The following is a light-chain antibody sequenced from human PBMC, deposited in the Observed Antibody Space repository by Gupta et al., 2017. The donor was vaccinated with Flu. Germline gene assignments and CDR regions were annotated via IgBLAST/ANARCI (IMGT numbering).Light chain of an antibody. J-gene: IGLJ3*02. Sequence: SVLPPPPSASGAPGQRVTISCSVSSSNIGRDYVYWYQQFPVNAPKVLIYGDNQRPSGVPVRFSGSKSGTAASLAISGLRSEDEADYYCASCDDSLRVGVFGGGTKLTVL. CDR1: SSNIGRDY. V-gene: IGLV1-47*01. CDR2: GDN. CDR3: ASCDDSLRVGV.